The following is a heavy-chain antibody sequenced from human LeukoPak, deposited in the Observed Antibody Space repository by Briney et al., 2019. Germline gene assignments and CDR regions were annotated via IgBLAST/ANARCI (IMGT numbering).Heavy chain of an antibody. D-gene: IGHD4-17*01. CDR2: INSDGSST. CDR3: ASPAAFYGDYVSLFGYVDY. CDR1: GFTFSSYW. Sequence: PGGSLRLSCAASGFTFSSYWMHWVRQAPGKGLVWVSRINSDGSSTSYADSVKGRFTISRDNAKNTLYLQMNSLRAEDTAVYYCASPAAFYGDYVSLFGYVDYWGQGTLVTVSS. V-gene: IGHV3-74*01. J-gene: IGHJ4*02.